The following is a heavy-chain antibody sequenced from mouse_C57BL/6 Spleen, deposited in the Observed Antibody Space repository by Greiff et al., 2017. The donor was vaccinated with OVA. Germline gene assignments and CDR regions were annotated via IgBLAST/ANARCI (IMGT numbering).Heavy chain of an antibody. CDR3: ARGGDDGPY. J-gene: IGHJ2*01. CDR2: IDPSDSYT. V-gene: IGHV1-69*01. D-gene: IGHD2-3*01. CDR1: GYTFTSYW. Sequence: QVQLKQPGAELVMPGASVKLSCKASGYTFTSYWMHWVKQRPGQGLEWIGEIDPSDSYTNYNQKFKGKSTLTVDKSSSTAYMQLSSLTSEDSAVYYCARGGDDGPYWGQGTTLTVSS.